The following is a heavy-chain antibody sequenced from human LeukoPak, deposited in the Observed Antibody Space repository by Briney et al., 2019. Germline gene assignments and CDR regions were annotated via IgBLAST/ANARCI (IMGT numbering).Heavy chain of an antibody. Sequence: SPSETLSLTCTVSGGSISSSSYYWGWIRQPPGKGLEWIGSIYYSGSTYYNPSLKSRVTISVDTSKNQFSLKLSSVTAADTAVYYCRGASKGWLPYYFDYWGQGTLVTVSS. CDR2: IYYSGST. CDR3: RGASKGWLPYYFDY. V-gene: IGHV4-39*07. D-gene: IGHD3-22*01. J-gene: IGHJ4*02. CDR1: GGSISSSSYY.